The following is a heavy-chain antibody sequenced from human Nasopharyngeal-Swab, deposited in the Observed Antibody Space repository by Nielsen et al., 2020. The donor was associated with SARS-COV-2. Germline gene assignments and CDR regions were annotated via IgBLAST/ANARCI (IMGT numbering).Heavy chain of an antibody. D-gene: IGHD2-15*01. Sequence: WIRQPPGKGLEWVSSISSSSSYIYYADSVKGRFTISRDNAKNSLYLQMNSLRAEDTAVYYCARDCSGGSCHSVVDDAFDIWGQGTMVTVSS. V-gene: IGHV3-21*01. CDR2: ISSSSSYI. CDR3: ARDCSGGSCHSVVDDAFDI. J-gene: IGHJ3*02.